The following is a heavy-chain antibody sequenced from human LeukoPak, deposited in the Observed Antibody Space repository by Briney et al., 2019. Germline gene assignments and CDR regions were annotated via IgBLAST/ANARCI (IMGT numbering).Heavy chain of an antibody. Sequence: GGSLRLTCAASGLTFSGFWMSWVRQAPGKGLEWVANVNQDGSEKYYVDSVKGRFTISRDNAKSSLYLQMNSLRAEDTAVYYCAREQVGPEDWGQGTLVTVSS. V-gene: IGHV3-7*01. CDR1: GLTFSGFW. J-gene: IGHJ4*02. D-gene: IGHD1-26*01. CDR2: VNQDGSEK. CDR3: AREQVGPED.